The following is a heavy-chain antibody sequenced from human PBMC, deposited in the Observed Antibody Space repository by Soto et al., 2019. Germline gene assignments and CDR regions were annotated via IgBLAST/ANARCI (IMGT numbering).Heavy chain of an antibody. CDR2: MNPNSGNT. CDR3: AIGIN. V-gene: IGHV1-8*01. J-gene: IGHJ3*01. CDR1: GYTFTSYD. Sequence: QVQLVQSGAEVKRPGASMRVSCNASGYTFTSYDINWVRQATGQGLEWLCWMNPNSGNTVYAQKFQGRITLSRSAYTSSDYMELTILRSEDTSVYYCAIGINWGQGTMVTVSS.